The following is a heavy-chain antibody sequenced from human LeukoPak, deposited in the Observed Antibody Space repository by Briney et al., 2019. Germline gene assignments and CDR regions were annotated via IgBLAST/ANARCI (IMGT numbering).Heavy chain of an antibody. J-gene: IGHJ4*02. CDR3: ARGPSGYHNT. CDR1: GFTFSSQS. D-gene: IGHD5-12*01. Sequence: GGSLRLSCVASGFTFSSQSKNWVRQAPGKGLEWVSSISTRSSYTYYADSVKGRFTISRDNSKNTLYLQMNSLRAEDTAVYYCARGPSGYHNTGGQGTLVTVSS. V-gene: IGHV3-21*01. CDR2: ISTRSSYT.